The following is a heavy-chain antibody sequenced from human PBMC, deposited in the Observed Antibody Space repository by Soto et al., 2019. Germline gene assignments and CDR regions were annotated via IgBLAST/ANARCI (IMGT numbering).Heavy chain of an antibody. V-gene: IGHV3-72*01. CDR2: TRNKANSYTT. D-gene: IGHD1-1*01. CDR1: GFTFSDHY. CDR3: ARESLRNWNDFDY. Sequence: GGSLRLSCAASGFTFSDHYMDWVRQAPGKGLEWVGRTRNKANSYTTEYAASVKGRFTISRDDSKNSLYLQMNSLKTEDTAVYYCARESLRNWNDFDYWGQGTLVTVSS. J-gene: IGHJ4*02.